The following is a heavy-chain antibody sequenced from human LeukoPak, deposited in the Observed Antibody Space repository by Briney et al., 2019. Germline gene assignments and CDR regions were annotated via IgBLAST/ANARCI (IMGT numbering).Heavy chain of an antibody. CDR1: GGSISSYY. J-gene: IGHJ6*02. CDR3: ARAERIAAMSNYGMDV. Sequence: PSETLSLTCTVSGGSISSYYWSWIRQHPGKGLEWIGYIYYSGSTYYNPPLKSRVTISVDTSKNQFSLKLSSVTAADTAVYYCARAERIAAMSNYGMDVWGQGTTVTVSS. V-gene: IGHV4-59*06. CDR2: IYYSGST. D-gene: IGHD6-6*01.